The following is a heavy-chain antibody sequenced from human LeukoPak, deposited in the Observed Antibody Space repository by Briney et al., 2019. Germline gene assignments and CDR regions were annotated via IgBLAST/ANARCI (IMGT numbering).Heavy chain of an antibody. CDR1: GDTFTSYG. CDR3: ARVGHSYGFVAFDI. CDR2: ISAYNGNT. Sequence: ASVKVSCKASGDTFTSYGISWVRQAPGQGLEWMGWISAYNGNTNYAQKLQGRVTMTTDTSTSTAYMELRSLRSDDTAVYYCARVGHSYGFVAFDIWGQGTMVTVSS. D-gene: IGHD5-18*01. J-gene: IGHJ3*02. V-gene: IGHV1-18*01.